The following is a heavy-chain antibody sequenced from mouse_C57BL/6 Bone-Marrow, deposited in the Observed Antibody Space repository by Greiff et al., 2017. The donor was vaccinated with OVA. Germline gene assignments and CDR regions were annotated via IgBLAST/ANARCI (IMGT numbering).Heavy chain of an antibody. CDR1: GIDFSRYW. D-gene: IGHD2-4*01. CDR3: ARRNDYDYFDY. Sequence: EASGIDFSRYWMSWVRRAPGKGLEWIGEINPDSSTINYAPSLKDKFIISRDNAKNTLYLQMSKVRSEDTALYYCARRNDYDYFDYWGQGTTLTVSS. V-gene: IGHV4-1*01. J-gene: IGHJ2*01. CDR2: INPDSSTI.